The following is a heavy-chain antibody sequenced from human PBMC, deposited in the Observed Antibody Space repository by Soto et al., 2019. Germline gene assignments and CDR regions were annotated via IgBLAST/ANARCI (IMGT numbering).Heavy chain of an antibody. CDR1: GFTLDDYA. CDR3: AKGPFLEWLGLIYFDY. Sequence: EVQLVESGGGLVQPGRSLRLSCAASGFTLDDYAMHWFRQAPGKGLEWVSGISWNRGSIGYADSVKGRFTISRDNAKNSLYLQMNSLRAEDTALYYWAKGPFLEWLGLIYFDYWGQGTLVTVSS. D-gene: IGHD3-3*02. V-gene: IGHV3-9*01. CDR2: ISWNRGSI. J-gene: IGHJ4*02.